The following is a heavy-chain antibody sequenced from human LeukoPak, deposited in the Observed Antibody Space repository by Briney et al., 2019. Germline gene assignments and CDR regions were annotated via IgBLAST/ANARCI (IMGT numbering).Heavy chain of an antibody. D-gene: IGHD3-10*01. V-gene: IGHV4-39*07. CDR1: GGSISSTSYY. CDR3: ARDQIGGGAFDI. J-gene: IGHJ3*02. CDR2: IYYTGST. Sequence: PSETLSLTCTVSGGSISSTSYYWGWIRQPPGKGLEWIGSIYYTGSTYYNPSLNSRVTISLDTSKNRFSLRLSSVTAADTAVYYCARDQIGGGAFDIWGQGTMVTVSS.